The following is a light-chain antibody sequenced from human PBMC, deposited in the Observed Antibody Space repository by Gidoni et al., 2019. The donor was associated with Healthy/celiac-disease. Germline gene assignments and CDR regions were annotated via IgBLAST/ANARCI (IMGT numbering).Light chain of an antibody. J-gene: IGLJ3*02. Sequence: SYELTQPPSVSVSPGHTARITCSGDTLPKKYAYWYQQKSGQAPVLVIYEDSKRPSGIPEKFSGSSSGTVATLTISGAQVEDEAVYYCYSTDSSANHRVFGGGTKLTVL. CDR2: EDS. CDR1: TLPKKY. CDR3: YSTDSSANHRV. V-gene: IGLV3-10*01.